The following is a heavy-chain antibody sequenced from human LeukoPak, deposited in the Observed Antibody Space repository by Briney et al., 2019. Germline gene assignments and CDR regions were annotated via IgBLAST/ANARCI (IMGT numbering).Heavy chain of an antibody. J-gene: IGHJ4*02. CDR1: GFTFSNYW. CDR2: INTDGSST. CDR3: ASGFDSRFFDK. Sequence: GGSLRLSCAASGFTFSNYWMHWVRQAPGKGLVWVSRINTDGSSTSYADSVKGRFTISRDNAKNTLYLQMNSLRAEDTAVYYCASGFDSRFFDKWGQGTLVTVSS. D-gene: IGHD3-22*01. V-gene: IGHV3-74*01.